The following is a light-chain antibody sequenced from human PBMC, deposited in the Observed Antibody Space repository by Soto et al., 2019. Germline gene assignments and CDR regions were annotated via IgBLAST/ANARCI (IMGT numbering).Light chain of an antibody. J-gene: IGKJ3*01. CDR1: QSVLYSSNNKNY. CDR3: QQYYSTPFT. V-gene: IGKV4-1*01. CDR2: WAS. Sequence: VVMTQFPASLAVSLGERPTINCKSSQSVLYSSNNKNYLAWYQQKPVQPPKLLIYWASTRESGVPDRFSGSGSGTDFTLTISSLQAEDVAVYYCQQYYSTPFTFGPGTKVDFK.